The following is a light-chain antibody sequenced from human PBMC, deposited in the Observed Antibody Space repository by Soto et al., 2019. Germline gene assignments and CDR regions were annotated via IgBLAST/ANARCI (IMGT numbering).Light chain of an antibody. V-gene: IGKV3-15*01. CDR3: QPYNNWPLT. CDR2: DTS. Sequence: ELVMTQSPATLSVSPGERATLSCRASQSVGSNLAWYQRKPGQTPRLLIYDTSTRDTGVPNRVSGSRSGAEFTLTINSLQSEDFAVYYCQPYNNWPLTFGGGTKVDIK. J-gene: IGKJ4*01. CDR1: QSVGSN.